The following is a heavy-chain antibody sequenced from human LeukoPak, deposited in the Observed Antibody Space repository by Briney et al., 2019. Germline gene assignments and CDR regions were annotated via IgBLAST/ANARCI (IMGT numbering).Heavy chain of an antibody. V-gene: IGHV1-2*02. CDR3: ASEAFCASGNCYLQRVAS. D-gene: IGHD3-22*01. Sequence: GASGNLSGKPSGYTVYAYDIQWWRQSPGQRVEWGRGIEPKTGNTRYAQKFQGRVTITRDTPIGTVYMALSRLKSDDTAVYYCASEAFCASGNCYLQRVASWGPGTLVTVSS. CDR2: IEPKTGNT. CDR1: GYTVYAYD. J-gene: IGHJ4*02.